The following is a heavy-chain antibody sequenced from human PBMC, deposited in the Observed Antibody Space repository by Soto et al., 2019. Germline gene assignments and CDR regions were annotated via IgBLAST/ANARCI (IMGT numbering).Heavy chain of an antibody. V-gene: IGHV3-33*01. J-gene: IGHJ4*02. D-gene: IGHD5-18*01. CDR3: ARDSRDVDTARNLDY. CDR2: IWYDGSNK. Sequence: GESLKISCAASGFTFSSYGMHWVRQAPGKGLEWVAVIWYDGSNKYYADSVKGRFTISRDNSKNTLYLQMNSLRAEDTAVYYCARDSRDVDTARNLDYWGQGTLVTVSS. CDR1: GFTFSSYG.